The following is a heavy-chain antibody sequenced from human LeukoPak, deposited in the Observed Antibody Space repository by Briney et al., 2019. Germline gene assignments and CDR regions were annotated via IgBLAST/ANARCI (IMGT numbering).Heavy chain of an antibody. Sequence: GGSLRLSCAASGFIFSSHAMSWVRQAPGKGLEWVSVIYSGGSTYYADSVKGRFTVSRDNSKNTLYPQMNSLRAEDTAVYYCASRPDYGVDYWGQGTLVTVSS. V-gene: IGHV3-66*01. CDR1: GFIFSSHA. CDR3: ASRPDYGVDY. D-gene: IGHD4-17*01. J-gene: IGHJ4*02. CDR2: IYSGGST.